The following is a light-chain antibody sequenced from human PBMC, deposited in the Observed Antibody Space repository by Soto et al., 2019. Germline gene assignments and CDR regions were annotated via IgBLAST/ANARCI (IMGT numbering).Light chain of an antibody. Sequence: TLSLVAVSFTPGERATLSCRAIPIVRSDAVAWYQQRPGQPPRLLIFDACSRATGVPVRFSGSGSGTVFTLTIGSLEPEDSAVYDCHPRKNCPPITFGQGTRLEIK. CDR2: DAC. CDR3: HPRKNCPPIT. V-gene: IGKV3-11*01. J-gene: IGKJ5*01. CDR1: PIVRSD.